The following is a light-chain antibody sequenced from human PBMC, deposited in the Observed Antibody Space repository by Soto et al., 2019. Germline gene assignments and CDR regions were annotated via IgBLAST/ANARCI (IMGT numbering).Light chain of an antibody. CDR1: QDIRND. Sequence: AIQMTQSPSSLSASVGDRVTITCRASQDIRNDLGWYQQKPGKAPKVLIYDTYTLQSGVPSRFSGSRSGTDVTLTISSLQPEDIATYYCLQDNMYPLTFGGGTKVEIE. CDR3: LQDNMYPLT. J-gene: IGKJ4*01. V-gene: IGKV1-6*01. CDR2: DTY.